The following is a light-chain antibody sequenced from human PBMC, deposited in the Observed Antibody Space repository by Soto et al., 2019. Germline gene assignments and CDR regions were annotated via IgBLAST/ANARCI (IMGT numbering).Light chain of an antibody. J-gene: IGLJ3*02. CDR3: SSYTSSGTWV. V-gene: IGLV2-14*01. Sequence: LTQPASVSGSPGQSITISCTGTSSDVGGYSYVSWYQQHPGKAPKLMIYEVRNRPSGVSNRFSASKSGNTASLTISGLQAEDESDYYCSSYTSSGTWVFGGGTKLTVL. CDR2: EVR. CDR1: SSDVGGYSY.